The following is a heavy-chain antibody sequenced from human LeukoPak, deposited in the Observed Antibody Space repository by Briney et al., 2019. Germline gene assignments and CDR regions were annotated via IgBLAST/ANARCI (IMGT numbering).Heavy chain of an antibody. Sequence: ASVKVSCKVSGYTLTELSMHWVRQAPGKGLEWMGGFDPEDGETIYAQKFQGRVTMTEDTSTDTAYMELSSLRSEDTAVYYCARGYSYGYPFDYWGQGTLVTVSS. D-gene: IGHD5-18*01. CDR1: GYTLTELS. CDR2: FDPEDGET. CDR3: ARGYSYGYPFDY. V-gene: IGHV1-24*01. J-gene: IGHJ4*02.